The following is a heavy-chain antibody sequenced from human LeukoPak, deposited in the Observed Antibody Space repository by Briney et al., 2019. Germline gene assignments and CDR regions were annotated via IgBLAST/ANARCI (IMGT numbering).Heavy chain of an antibody. CDR3: ARDRAYRTFDF. J-gene: IGHJ4*02. CDR2: INVDDSSK. V-gene: IGHV3-7*01. Sequence: RGSLRLSCAASGFTFSTSWMTWVRQAPGKGLERVAIINVDDSSKSYLDSVKGRFTISRDNAKNSLYLQMNNLRAEDTAVYYCARDRAYRTFDFWGQGSLVAVSS. CDR1: GFTFSTSW. D-gene: IGHD5-18*01.